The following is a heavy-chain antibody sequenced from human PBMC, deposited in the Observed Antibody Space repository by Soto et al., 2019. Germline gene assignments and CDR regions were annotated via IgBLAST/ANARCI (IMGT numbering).Heavy chain of an antibody. CDR2: INAGNGNT. J-gene: IGHJ4*02. CDR1: GYTFTSYA. Sequence: QVQLVQSGAEVKKPGASVKVSCKASGYTFTSYAMHWVRQAPGQRLEWMGWINAGNGNTKYSQKSQGRVTITRDTSASTAYMELSSLRSEDTAVYYCGHGGEGGLDYWGQGTLVTVSS. CDR3: GHGGEGGLDY. D-gene: IGHD4-17*01. V-gene: IGHV1-3*01.